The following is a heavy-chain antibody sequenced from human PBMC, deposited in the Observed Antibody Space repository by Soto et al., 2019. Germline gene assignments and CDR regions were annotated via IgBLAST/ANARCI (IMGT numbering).Heavy chain of an antibody. V-gene: IGHV4-39*01. CDR2: IYYSGST. CDR3: ARPTSGSSWPPASYFDY. CDR1: GGSISSSSYY. D-gene: IGHD6-13*01. J-gene: IGHJ4*02. Sequence: QLQLQESGPGLVKPSETLSLTCTVSGGSISSSSYYCGWIRQPPGKGLEWIGSIYYSGSTYYNPSLKSRVTISVDTSKNQFSLKLSSVTAADTAVYYCARPTSGSSWPPASYFDYWGQGTLVTVSS.